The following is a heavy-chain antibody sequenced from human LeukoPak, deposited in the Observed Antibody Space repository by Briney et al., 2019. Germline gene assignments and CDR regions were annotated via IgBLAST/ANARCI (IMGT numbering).Heavy chain of an antibody. CDR1: GYTFTGYY. CDR3: ARDPRSSSWQRGFDY. Sequence: ASVKVSCKASGYTFTGYYMHWVRQAPGQGLEWMGRINPNSGGTNYAQKFQGRVTMTRDTSISTAYMELSRLRSDDTAVYYCARDPRSSSWQRGFDYWGQGTLVTVSS. D-gene: IGHD6-13*01. J-gene: IGHJ4*02. CDR2: INPNSGGT. V-gene: IGHV1-2*06.